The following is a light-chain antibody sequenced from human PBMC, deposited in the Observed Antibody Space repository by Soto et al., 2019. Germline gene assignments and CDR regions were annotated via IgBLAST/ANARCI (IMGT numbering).Light chain of an antibody. V-gene: IGKV1-39*01. CDR2: AAS. J-gene: IGKJ1*01. CDR1: QSISSY. CDR3: QQSYSNTGT. Sequence: DIQMTQYPSSLSASFGDRVTTTCRASQSISSYLNWYQQKPGKAPKLLIYAASSLQSGVPSRFSGSGSGTDFTLTISSLQNEDFATYYCQQSYSNTGTFGQGTKVDIK.